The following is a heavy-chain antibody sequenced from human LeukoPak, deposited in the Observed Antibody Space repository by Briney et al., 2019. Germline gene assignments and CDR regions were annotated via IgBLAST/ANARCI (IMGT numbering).Heavy chain of an antibody. Sequence: GGSLRLSCAASGFTFSDYYMSWIHQAPGKGLEWVSYISSSGRTIYYADSVKGRFTISRDNAKNSLYLQMNSLRAEDTAVYYCARDAGAAAGGTYYYYMDVWGKGTTVTVSS. CDR2: ISSSGRTI. J-gene: IGHJ6*03. V-gene: IGHV3-11*01. D-gene: IGHD6-13*01. CDR1: GFTFSDYY. CDR3: ARDAGAAAGGTYYYYMDV.